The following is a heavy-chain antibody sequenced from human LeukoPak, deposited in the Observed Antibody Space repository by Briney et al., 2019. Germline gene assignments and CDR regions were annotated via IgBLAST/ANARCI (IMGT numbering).Heavy chain of an antibody. CDR2: IYTSGTT. Sequence: SETLSLTCTASGGSLSSYYWSWIRQPAGKGLEWIGRIYTSGTTNYNPSLKSRVTMSIDTSKKHFPLNLDSVTDADTAVYYCATYDQQLAFDNWGQGSLVTVSS. V-gene: IGHV4-4*07. J-gene: IGHJ4*02. D-gene: IGHD6-13*01. CDR1: GGSLSSYY. CDR3: ATYDQQLAFDN.